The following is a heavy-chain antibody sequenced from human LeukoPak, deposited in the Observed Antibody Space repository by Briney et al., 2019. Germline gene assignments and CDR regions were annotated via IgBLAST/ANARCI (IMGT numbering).Heavy chain of an antibody. Sequence: SETLSLTCTVSGGSISSSSYYWGWIRQPPGKGLEWIGSIYYSGSTYYNPSLKSRVTISVDTSKNQFSLKLSSLTAADTAVYYCARRLSGATSGYLDYWGQGTLVTVSS. CDR2: IYYSGST. D-gene: IGHD1-26*01. V-gene: IGHV4-39*01. CDR3: ARRLSGATSGYLDY. J-gene: IGHJ4*02. CDR1: GGSISSSSYY.